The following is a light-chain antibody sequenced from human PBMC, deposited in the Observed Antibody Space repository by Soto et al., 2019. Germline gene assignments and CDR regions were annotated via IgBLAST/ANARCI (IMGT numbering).Light chain of an antibody. CDR1: QSVSSNY. V-gene: IGKV3-20*01. J-gene: IGKJ1*01. Sequence: EIVLTQSPGTLSLSPGERATFSCSASQSVSSNYLAWYKQKPGQAPRLLIYGAFKRATGIPGRFSGSGSGTDFTLTISSMEPEDFAVYCCQQYGSSPRTFGQGTKVEIK. CDR2: GAF. CDR3: QQYGSSPRT.